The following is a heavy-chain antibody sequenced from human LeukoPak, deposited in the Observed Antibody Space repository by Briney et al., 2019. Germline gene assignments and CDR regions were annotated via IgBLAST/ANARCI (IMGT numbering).Heavy chain of an antibody. V-gene: IGHV4-39*01. D-gene: IGHD3-10*01. J-gene: IGHJ4*02. CDR1: GGSISSSSYY. CDR3: ARHVVVRGVSNFDY. Sequence: PSETLSLTCTVSGGSISSSSYYWGWIRQPPGKGLEWIGSIYYSGSTYYNPSLKSRVTISVDTSKNQFSLKLSSVTAADTAVYYCARHVVVRGVSNFDYWGQGTLVTVSS. CDR2: IYYSGST.